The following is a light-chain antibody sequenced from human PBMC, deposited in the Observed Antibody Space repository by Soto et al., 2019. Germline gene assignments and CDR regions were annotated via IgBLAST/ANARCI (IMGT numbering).Light chain of an antibody. CDR3: QQYNNWLS. Sequence: EIVMTQSPATLSVSPGERATLSCRASLSVGSYLAWYQQKPGQAPRLLIYGVSTRATGIPARFSGSGSGTEFTLTISSLQSEDFALYYCQQYNNWLSFGGGTKVEIK. J-gene: IGKJ4*01. CDR2: GVS. V-gene: IGKV3-15*01. CDR1: LSVGSY.